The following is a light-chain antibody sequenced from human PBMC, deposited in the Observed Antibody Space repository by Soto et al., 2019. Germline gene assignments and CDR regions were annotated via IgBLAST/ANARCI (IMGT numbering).Light chain of an antibody. CDR1: QSISSY. J-gene: IGKJ4*01. CDR3: QQSYSTLLT. CDR2: AAS. Sequence: DIQMTQSPSSLSASVGDRVTITCRASQSISSYLNWYQQKPGKAPNLLIYAASNLQSGVPSRFSGSGSGTDLTLTISSLQPEDFASYYCQQSYSTLLTFGGGTKVEIK. V-gene: IGKV1-39*01.